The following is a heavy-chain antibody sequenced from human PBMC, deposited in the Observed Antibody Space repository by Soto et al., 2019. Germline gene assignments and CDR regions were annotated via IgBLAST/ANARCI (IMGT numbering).Heavy chain of an antibody. D-gene: IGHD2-2*01. J-gene: IGHJ6*02. V-gene: IGHV3-48*02. Sequence: GGSLRLSCAASGFTFSSYSMNWFRQAPGKGLEWVSYISSSSSTIYYADSVKGRFTISRDNAKNSLYLQMNSLRDEDTAVYYCARGGGDIVVVPAAMSGMDVWGQGTTVTVSS. CDR1: GFTFSSYS. CDR2: ISSSSSTI. CDR3: ARGGGDIVVVPAAMSGMDV.